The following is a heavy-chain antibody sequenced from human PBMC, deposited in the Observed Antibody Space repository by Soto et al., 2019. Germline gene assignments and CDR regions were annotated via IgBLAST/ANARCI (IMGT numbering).Heavy chain of an antibody. CDR2: ISSSSSTI. V-gene: IGHV3-48*01. J-gene: IGHJ6*03. CDR1: GFTFSSYS. CDR3: AGEQRGYSGYDYEAYYYYMDV. D-gene: IGHD5-12*01. Sequence: GGSLRLSCAASGFTFSSYSMNWVRQAPGKGLEWVSYISSSSSTIYYADSVKGRFTIARDNAKNSLYLQMNSLRAEDTAVYYCAGEQRGYSGYDYEAYYYYMDVWGKGTTVTVSS.